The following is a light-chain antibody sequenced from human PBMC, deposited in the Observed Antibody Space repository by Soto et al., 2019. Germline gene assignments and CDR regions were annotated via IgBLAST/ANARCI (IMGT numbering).Light chain of an antibody. CDR1: QSISSW. CDR2: AAS. Sequence: DIQVTQSPSTLSASVVDRVIITCRASQSISSWLAWYQQKKGKAPKLLIYAASSLQSGVPSRFSGSGYGTDFNLTISSLQTEDFATYYCQQANSFPITFGQGTRLEIK. J-gene: IGKJ5*01. V-gene: IGKV1-12*01. CDR3: QQANSFPIT.